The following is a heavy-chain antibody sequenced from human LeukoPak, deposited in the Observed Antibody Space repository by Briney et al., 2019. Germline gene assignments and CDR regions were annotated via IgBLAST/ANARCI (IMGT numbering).Heavy chain of an antibody. D-gene: IGHD2-2*01. J-gene: IGHJ6*02. CDR3: ARSPCSSTSCYYYYGMDI. V-gene: IGHV4-39*07. CDR1: GGSISSSSYY. Sequence: SETDAHPCTVSGGSISSSSYYWSRIRQPPGKGLEWIGEISHSGSTNYNPSLKSRVTISVDTSKNQFSLNLNSVTAADTAVYYCARSPCSSTSCYYYYGMDIWGQGTVVTVSS. CDR2: ISHSGST.